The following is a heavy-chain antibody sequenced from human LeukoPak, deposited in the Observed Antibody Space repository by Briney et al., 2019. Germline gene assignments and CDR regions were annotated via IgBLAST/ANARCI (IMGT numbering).Heavy chain of an antibody. J-gene: IGHJ5*02. V-gene: IGHV1-69*08. D-gene: IGHD3-22*01. CDR1: GDTFSTYT. CDR3: ARVLIRRHYESSGYYYDDP. Sequence: SVKVSCKASGDTFSTYTVTWVRQAPGQGLEWMGGVSPILGTPNYAQKFQGRVTITADKSTTTVSIDLRSLRSDDTAVYYCARVLIRRHYESSGYYYDDPWGQGTLVTVSS. CDR2: VSPILGTP.